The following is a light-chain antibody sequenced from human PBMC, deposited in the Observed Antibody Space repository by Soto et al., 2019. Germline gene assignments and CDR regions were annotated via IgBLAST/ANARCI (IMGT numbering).Light chain of an antibody. Sequence: DIQMTQSPSTLSASVGDRVTITCRASQTVSSWLAWYQQKPGKAPKLLIYDVSSFESGVPSRFSGSGSGTEFTLTISSLQPDDVATYYCQQYYSYSRTFGQGTKVEVK. V-gene: IGKV1-5*01. CDR3: QQYYSYSRT. J-gene: IGKJ1*01. CDR1: QTVSSW. CDR2: DVS.